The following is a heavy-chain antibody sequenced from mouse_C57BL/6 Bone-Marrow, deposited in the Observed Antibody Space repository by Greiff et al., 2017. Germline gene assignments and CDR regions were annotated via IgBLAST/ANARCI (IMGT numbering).Heavy chain of an antibody. CDR1: GFNIKDDY. J-gene: IGHJ3*01. Sequence: EVKLQESGAELVRPGASVKLSCTASGFNIKDDYMHWVKQRPEQGLEWIGWIDPENGDTEYASKFQGKATITADTSSNTAYLQLSSLTSEDTAVYYCTTGLLKGAWFAYWGQGTLVTVSA. CDR2: IDPENGDT. V-gene: IGHV14-4*01. D-gene: IGHD2-3*01. CDR3: TTGLLKGAWFAY.